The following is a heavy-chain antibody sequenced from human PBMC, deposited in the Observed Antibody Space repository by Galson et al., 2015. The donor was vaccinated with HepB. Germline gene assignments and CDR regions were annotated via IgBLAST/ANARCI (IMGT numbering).Heavy chain of an antibody. D-gene: IGHD2-15*01. CDR3: ARDLEEWGGFVP. CDR2: ISSSSSYT. V-gene: IGHV3-11*06. CDR1: GFTFSDYY. Sequence: SLRLSCAASGFTFSDYYMSWIRQAPGKGLEWVSYISSSSSYTNYADSVKGRFTISRDNAKNSLYLQMNSLRAEDTAVYYCARDLEEWGGFVPWGQGALVTVSS. J-gene: IGHJ5*02.